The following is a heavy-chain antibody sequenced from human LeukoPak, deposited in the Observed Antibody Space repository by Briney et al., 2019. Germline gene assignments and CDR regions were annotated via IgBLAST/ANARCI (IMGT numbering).Heavy chain of an antibody. J-gene: IGHJ6*03. CDR1: GYTFTSYD. CDR2: MNPNSGNT. Sequence: GASVKVSCKASGYTFTSYDINWVRQATGQGLEWMGWMNPNSGNTGYAQKFQGRVTITRNTSISTAYMELSSLRSEDTAVYYCARGSRNCTNGVCYYRGVRIYYYYMDVWGKGTTVTVSS. D-gene: IGHD2-8*01. V-gene: IGHV1-8*03. CDR3: ARGSRNCTNGVCYYRGVRIYYYYMDV.